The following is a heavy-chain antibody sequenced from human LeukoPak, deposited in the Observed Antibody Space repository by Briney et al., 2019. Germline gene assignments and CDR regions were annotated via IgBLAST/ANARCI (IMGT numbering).Heavy chain of an antibody. CDR1: GGTFSSYA. CDR3: AREATVVTPDAFDI. Sequence: SVKVSCKASGGTFSSYAISWVRQAPGQGLEWMGGIIPIFGTANYAQKFQGRVTITADESTSTAYMELSSLRPEDTAVYYCAREATVVTPDAFDIWGQGTMVTVSS. J-gene: IGHJ3*02. CDR2: IIPIFGTA. D-gene: IGHD4-23*01. V-gene: IGHV1-69*13.